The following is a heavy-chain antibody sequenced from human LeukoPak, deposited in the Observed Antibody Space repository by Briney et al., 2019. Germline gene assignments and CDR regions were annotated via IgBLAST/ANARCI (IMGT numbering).Heavy chain of an antibody. Sequence: SETLSLTCTVSGGSISSSSYYWGWIRQPPGKGLEWIGYIYHSGSTYYNPSLKSRVTISVDRSKNQFSLKLSSVTAADTAVYYCARSNDYYDSSGYYPPIGFDYWGQGTLVTVSS. D-gene: IGHD3-22*01. V-gene: IGHV4-30-2*01. J-gene: IGHJ4*02. CDR1: GGSISSSSYY. CDR3: ARSNDYYDSSGYYPPIGFDY. CDR2: IYHSGST.